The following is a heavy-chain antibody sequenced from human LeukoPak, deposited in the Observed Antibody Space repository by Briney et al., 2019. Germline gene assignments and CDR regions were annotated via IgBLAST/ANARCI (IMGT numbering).Heavy chain of an antibody. J-gene: IGHJ4*02. CDR3: SKGSGYSSSWYYPDY. Sequence: GGSLRLSCAASGFTFSSYAMSWVRQAPGKGLEWVSAISGSGGSTYYADSVKGRFTISRDNSKNTLYLQMNSLRAEDTAVYYCSKGSGYSSSWYYPDYWGQGTLVTVSS. V-gene: IGHV3-23*01. D-gene: IGHD6-13*01. CDR1: GFTFSSYA. CDR2: ISGSGGST.